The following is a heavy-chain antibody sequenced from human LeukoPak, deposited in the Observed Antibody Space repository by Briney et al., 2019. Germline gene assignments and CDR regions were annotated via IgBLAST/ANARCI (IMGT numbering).Heavy chain of an antibody. V-gene: IGHV3-15*01. J-gene: IGHJ6*03. CDR1: GFTFSSYA. D-gene: IGHD5-12*01. Sequence: GSLRLSCAASGFTFSSYAMSWVRQAPGKGLEWVDRIKSKTDGGTTDYAAPVKGRFTISRDDSKNTLYLQMNSLKTEDTAVYYCTTLVATITSRYYYYYMDVWGKGTTVTVSS. CDR3: TTLVATITSRYYYYYMDV. CDR2: IKSKTDGGTT.